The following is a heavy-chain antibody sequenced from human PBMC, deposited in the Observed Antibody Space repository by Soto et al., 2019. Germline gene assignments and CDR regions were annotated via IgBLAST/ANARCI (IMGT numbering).Heavy chain of an antibody. V-gene: IGHV7-4-1*01. CDR2: INTNTGNP. CDR1: GNTVPNYA. J-gene: IGHJ5*02. D-gene: IGHD3-3*01. CDR3: ARDSHVLRFLEWFQVQLDP. Sequence: ASVKVSCKASGNTVPNYAIHWVRQAPGQRLEWMGWINTNTGNPTYAQGFTGRFVFSLDTSVSTAYLQICSLKAEDTAVYYCARDSHVLRFLEWFQVQLDPWGQGTLVTSPQ.